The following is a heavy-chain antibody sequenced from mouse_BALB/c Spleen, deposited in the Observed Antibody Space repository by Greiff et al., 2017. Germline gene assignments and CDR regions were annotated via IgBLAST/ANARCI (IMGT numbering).Heavy chain of an antibody. Sequence: QVQLKESGPGLVAPSQSLSITCTVSGFSLTSYGVHWVRQPPGKGLEWLGVIWAGGSTNYNSALMSSLSISKDNSKNQVFLKMNSLQTDDTAMYSCARDRGQLGLPLDYWGQGTTLTVSS. J-gene: IGHJ2*01. D-gene: IGHD3-2*01. CDR1: GFSLTSYG. CDR2: IWAGGST. V-gene: IGHV2-9*02. CDR3: ARDRGQLGLPLDY.